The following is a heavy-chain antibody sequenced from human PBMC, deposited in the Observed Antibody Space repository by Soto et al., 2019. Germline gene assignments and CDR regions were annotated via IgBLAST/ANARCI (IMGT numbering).Heavy chain of an antibody. CDR1: GFSLSTSAVA. CDR3: ARPETRHIGPFEY. Sequence: QITLKASGPSLVKPTQTLTLTCSFSGFSLSTSAVAVAWIRQPPGKALEWLALIFGDDDKRYSPSLRSRLTITKDTSKNQVVLSMPTMDHGDTATYYCARPETRHIGPFEYWGQGTLVTVSS. J-gene: IGHJ4*02. V-gene: IGHV2-5*02. D-gene: IGHD2-21*01. CDR2: IFGDDDK.